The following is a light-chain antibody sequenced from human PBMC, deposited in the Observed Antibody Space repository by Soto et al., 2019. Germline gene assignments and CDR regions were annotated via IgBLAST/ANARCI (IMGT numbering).Light chain of an antibody. J-gene: IGKJ5*01. CDR1: QGVSSW. Sequence: DIKLTQSPSSVSASVGDRVTSTCRASQGVSSWLAWYQQKPGKAPKLLISAASTLQHGVPSRFSGSGSGTDFTLTISSLQPEDFATYYCQQANSFPITFGQGTRLDIK. CDR2: AAS. CDR3: QQANSFPIT. V-gene: IGKV1-12*01.